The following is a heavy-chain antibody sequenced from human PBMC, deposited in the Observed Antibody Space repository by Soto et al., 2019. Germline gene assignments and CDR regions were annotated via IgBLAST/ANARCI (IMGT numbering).Heavy chain of an antibody. CDR1: GFTFSSYA. D-gene: IGHD2-2*01. Sequence: LRLSCAASGFTFSSYAMHWVRQAPGRGLEWVAVISYGGSNKYYADSVKGRFTISRDNSKNTLYLQMNSLRAEDTAVYYCASSISDCSSTSCRDYWGQGTLVTVSS. CDR2: ISYGGSNK. J-gene: IGHJ4*02. CDR3: ASSISDCSSTSCRDY. V-gene: IGHV3-30-3*01.